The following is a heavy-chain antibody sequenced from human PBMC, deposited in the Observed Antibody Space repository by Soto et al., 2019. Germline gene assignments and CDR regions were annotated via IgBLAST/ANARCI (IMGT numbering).Heavy chain of an antibody. Sequence: SETLSLTCAVYGGAFIGYYCIFVRQPPFKWLEWIGGINHSGSTNYNPSLKSRVTISVDTSKNQFSLKLSSVTAADTAVYYCASGLITGDYVYYYYGMDVWGQGTTVTVSS. CDR3: ASGLITGDYVYYYYGMDV. CDR1: GGAFIGYY. D-gene: IGHD1-20*01. CDR2: INHSGST. V-gene: IGHV4-34*01. J-gene: IGHJ6*02.